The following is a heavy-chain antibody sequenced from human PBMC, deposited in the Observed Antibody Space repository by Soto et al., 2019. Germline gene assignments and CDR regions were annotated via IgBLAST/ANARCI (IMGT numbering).Heavy chain of an antibody. CDR2: IYYSGST. CDR3: ARDQVYDFWSGSHDASDI. CDR1: GGSISSGGYY. J-gene: IGHJ3*02. Sequence: PSETLSLTCTVSGGSISSGGYYWSWIRQHPGKGLEWIGYIYYSGSTYYNPSLKSRVTISVDTSKNQFSLKLSSVTAADTAVYYCARDQVYDFWSGSHDASDIWGQGTMVTVSS. D-gene: IGHD3-3*01. V-gene: IGHV4-31*03.